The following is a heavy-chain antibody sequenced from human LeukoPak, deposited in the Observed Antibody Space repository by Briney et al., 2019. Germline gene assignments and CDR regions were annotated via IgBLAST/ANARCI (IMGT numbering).Heavy chain of an antibody. CDR1: GFTFSSYA. J-gene: IGHJ3*02. V-gene: IGHV3-21*01. Sequence: PGGSLRLSCAASGFTFSSYAMNWVRQAPGKGLEWVSSISGSSSYIYYADSVKGRFTISRDNAKNSLYLQMNSLRAEDTAVYYCARDHRSGPLDFDIWGQGTMVTVSS. CDR3: ARDHRSGPLDFDI. CDR2: ISGSSSYI. D-gene: IGHD2-15*01.